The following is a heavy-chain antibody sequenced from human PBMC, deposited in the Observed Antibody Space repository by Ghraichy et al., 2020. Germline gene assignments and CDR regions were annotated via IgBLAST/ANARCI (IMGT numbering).Heavy chain of an antibody. J-gene: IGHJ4*02. CDR3: AKSRGAVAGTRIDY. Sequence: GGSLRLSCAASGFTFDDYAMHWVRQAPGKGLEWVSGISWNSGSIGYADSVKGRFTISRDNAKNSLYLQMNSLRAEDTALYYCAKSRGAVAGTRIDYWGQGTLVTVSS. D-gene: IGHD6-19*01. V-gene: IGHV3-9*01. CDR1: GFTFDDYA. CDR2: ISWNSGSI.